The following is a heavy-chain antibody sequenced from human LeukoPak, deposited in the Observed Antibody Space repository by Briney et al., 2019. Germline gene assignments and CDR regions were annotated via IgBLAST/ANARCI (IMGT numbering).Heavy chain of an antibody. CDR2: ISGSGGST. CDR3: AKIDPYYYGSGSYYNGPLFDY. Sequence: PGGSLRLSCAASGFSFSNYAMSWVRQAPGKGLEWVSAISGSGGSTYYADSVKGRFTISRDNSKNTLYLQMNSLRAEDTAVYYCAKIDPYYYGSGSYYNGPLFDYWGQGTLVTVSS. V-gene: IGHV3-23*01. D-gene: IGHD3-10*01. CDR1: GFSFSNYA. J-gene: IGHJ4*02.